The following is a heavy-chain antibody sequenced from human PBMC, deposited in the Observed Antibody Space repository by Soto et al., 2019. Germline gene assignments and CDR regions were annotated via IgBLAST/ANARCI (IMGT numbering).Heavy chain of an antibody. Sequence: SETLSLTCTVSGGSISSGDYYWSWIRQPPGKGLEWIGYIYYSGSTYYNPSLKSRVTISIDTSKNQFSLKLSSATAADTAVYYCARTDGVRGVIRSLRWFDPWGQGTLVTVSS. V-gene: IGHV4-30-4*01. CDR1: GGSISSGDYY. D-gene: IGHD3-10*01. CDR2: IYYSGST. CDR3: ARTDGVRGVIRSLRWFDP. J-gene: IGHJ5*02.